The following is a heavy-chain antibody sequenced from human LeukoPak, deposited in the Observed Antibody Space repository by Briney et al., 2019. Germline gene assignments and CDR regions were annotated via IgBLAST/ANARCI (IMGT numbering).Heavy chain of an antibody. CDR2: ISSSSSYI. CDR1: GFTFCSYS. CDR3: ARDRGELLWFGELSRDYGMDV. D-gene: IGHD3-10*01. V-gene: IGHV3-21*01. J-gene: IGHJ6*02. Sequence: GGSLRLSCAASGFTFCSYSMNWVRQAPGKGLEWVSSISSSSSYIYYADSVKGRFTISRDNAKNSLYLQMNSLRAEDTAVYYCARDRGELLWFGELSRDYGMDVWGQGTTVTVSS.